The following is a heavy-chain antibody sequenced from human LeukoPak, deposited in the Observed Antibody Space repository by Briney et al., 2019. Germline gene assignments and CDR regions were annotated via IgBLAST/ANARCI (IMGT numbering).Heavy chain of an antibody. CDR2: IGLSADRA. CDR1: GFTFSSYA. V-gene: IGHV3-23*01. J-gene: IGHJ4*01. D-gene: IGHD1-26*01. Sequence: PGGSLRLSCATSGFTFSSYAMTWVRQAPGKGLEWVSSIGLSADRAYYADSVKGRFTVSRDNSKNTVYPQMNTLRADDTALYHCARDSCSYLQPTFFCGHGTLVTVSS. CDR3: ARDSCSYLQPTFF.